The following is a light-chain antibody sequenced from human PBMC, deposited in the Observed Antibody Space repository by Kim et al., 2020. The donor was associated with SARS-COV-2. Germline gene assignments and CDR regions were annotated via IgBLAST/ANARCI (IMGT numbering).Light chain of an antibody. Sequence: PGKLTCTLSNGHSSHAIAWDQQKQEKGPRYLMKVNSDGSHTKGDGNPDRFSGSSYGADSYLTSSSLQSDDEADYHCQTWDTGIRVFGGGTQLTVL. CDR3: QTWDTGIRV. V-gene: IGLV4-69*01. J-gene: IGLJ3*02. CDR2: VNSDGSH. CDR1: NGHSSHA.